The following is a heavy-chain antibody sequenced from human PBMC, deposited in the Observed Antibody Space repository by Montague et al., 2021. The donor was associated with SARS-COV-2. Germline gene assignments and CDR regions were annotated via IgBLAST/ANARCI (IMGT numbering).Heavy chain of an antibody. Sequence: SETLSLTCSVSGGSISSYYWSWIRQPPGEGLEWIGHIYHSGGTXXXPSXXXRVTISLDTSKNQFSLKLSTVTAADTALYYRARGYSSSYYGARWFDAWGQGTLVTVSS. CDR3: ARGYSSSYYGARWFDA. CDR1: GGSISSYY. D-gene: IGHD6-13*01. CDR2: IYHSGGT. V-gene: IGHV4-59*01. J-gene: IGHJ5*02.